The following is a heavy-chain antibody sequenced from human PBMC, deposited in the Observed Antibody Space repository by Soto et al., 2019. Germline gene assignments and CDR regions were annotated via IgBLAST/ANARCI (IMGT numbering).Heavy chain of an antibody. CDR3: ARVTDPDGNYYYYGMDV. V-gene: IGHV4-34*01. J-gene: IGHJ6*02. CDR1: GGSFSGYY. D-gene: IGHD3-16*01. Sequence: SETLSLTCAVYGGSFSGYYWSWIRQPPGKGLEWIGEINHSGSTNYNPSLKSRVTISVDTSKNQFSLKLHSVTAADTAVYYCARVTDPDGNYYYYGMDVWGQGTTVTVSS. CDR2: INHSGST.